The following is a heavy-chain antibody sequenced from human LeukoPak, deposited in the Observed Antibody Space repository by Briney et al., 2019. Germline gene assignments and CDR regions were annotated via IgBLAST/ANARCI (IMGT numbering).Heavy chain of an antibody. D-gene: IGHD2-2*01. CDR1: GFTFGDYA. V-gene: IGHV3-49*03. J-gene: IGHJ4*02. CDR3: TRERSPYCSSTSCPAGVY. Sequence: GGSLRLSCTASGFTFGDYAMSWFRQAPGKGLEWVGFIRCKAYGGTTEYAASVKGRFTISRDDSKSIAYLQMNSLKTEDTAVYYCTRERSPYCSSTSCPAGVYWGQGTLVTVSS. CDR2: IRCKAYGGTT.